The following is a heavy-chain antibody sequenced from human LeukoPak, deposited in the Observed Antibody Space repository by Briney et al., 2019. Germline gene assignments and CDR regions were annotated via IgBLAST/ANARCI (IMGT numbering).Heavy chain of an antibody. CDR1: GGSISSGSYY. V-gene: IGHV4-61*02. D-gene: IGHD6-13*01. CDR3: ATIAAAGDRPYYYYYMDV. CDR2: IYTSGST. Sequence: SETLSLTCTVSGGSISSGSYYWRWLRQPAGKGLEWIGRIYTSGSTNYNPSLKSRVTISVDTSKNQFSLKLSSVTAADTAVYYCATIAAAGDRPYYYYYMDVWGKGTTVTVSS. J-gene: IGHJ6*03.